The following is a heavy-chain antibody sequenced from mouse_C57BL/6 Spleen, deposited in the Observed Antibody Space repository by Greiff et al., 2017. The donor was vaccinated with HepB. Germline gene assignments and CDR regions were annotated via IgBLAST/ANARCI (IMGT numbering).Heavy chain of an antibody. Sequence: VQLQQSGPGLVQPSQSLSITCTVSGFSLTSYGVHWVRQSPGKGLEWLGVIWSGGSTDYNAAFISRLSISKDNSKSQVFFKMNSLQADDTAIYYCARNPIYYDYDEGYYFDYWGQGTTLTVSS. V-gene: IGHV2-2*01. CDR3: ARNPIYYDYDEGYYFDY. D-gene: IGHD2-4*01. J-gene: IGHJ2*01. CDR2: IWSGGST. CDR1: GFSLTSYG.